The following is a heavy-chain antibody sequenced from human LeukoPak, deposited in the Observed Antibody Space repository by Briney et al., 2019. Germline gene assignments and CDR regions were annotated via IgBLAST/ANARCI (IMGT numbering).Heavy chain of an antibody. Sequence: ASVKVSCKVSGYTLTELSMHWVRQAPGKGLEWMGGFDPEDGETIYARKFQGRVTMTEDTSTDTAYMELSSLRSEDTAVYYCATQGPKKITEDGALDIWGQGTMVTVSS. CDR3: ATQGPKKITEDGALDI. CDR1: GYTLTELS. V-gene: IGHV1-24*01. J-gene: IGHJ3*02. CDR2: FDPEDGET. D-gene: IGHD3-16*01.